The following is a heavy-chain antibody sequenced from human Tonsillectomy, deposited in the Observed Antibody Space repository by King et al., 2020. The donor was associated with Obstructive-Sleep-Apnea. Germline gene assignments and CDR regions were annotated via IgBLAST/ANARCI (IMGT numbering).Heavy chain of an antibody. CDR1: GFTFSSYA. V-gene: IGHV3-23*04. J-gene: IGHJ4*02. D-gene: IGHD1-26*01. CDR3: AKDQRLSMTKSLEGATH. CDR2: ISGSGGST. Sequence: VQLVESGGGLVQPGGSLRLSCAASGFTFSSYAMSWVRQAPGKGLEWVSAISGSGGSTYYADSVKGRFTISRDNSKNTLYLQMNSLRAEDTAVYYCAKDQRLSMTKSLEGATHLGQGTLVTVSS.